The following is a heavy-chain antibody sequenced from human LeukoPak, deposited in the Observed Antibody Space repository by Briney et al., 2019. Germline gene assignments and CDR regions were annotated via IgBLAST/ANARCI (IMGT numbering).Heavy chain of an antibody. CDR1: GFSVTTDSYC. V-gene: IGHV4-61*01. J-gene: IGHJ4*02. CDR3: ARDHFGSLDS. D-gene: IGHD3-10*01. Sequence: SETLSLSCTVSGFSVTTDSYCWGWIRQPPGKGLEWIGYDYCGGNTNYDPSLKRRVTISVDTSKNQFSLTLTSVTAADTAVYFCARDHFGSLDSWGQGILVTVSS. CDR2: DYCGGNT.